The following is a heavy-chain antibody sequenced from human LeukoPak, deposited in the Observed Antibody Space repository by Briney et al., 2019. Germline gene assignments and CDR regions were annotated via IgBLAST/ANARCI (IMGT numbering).Heavy chain of an antibody. V-gene: IGHV3-21*01. Sequence: KPGGSLRLSCAASGFTFSSYSMNWVRQAPGKGLEWVSSISSSSSYIYYADSVKGRFTISRDNAKNSLCLQMSSLRAEDTAVYYCAREGRYCSSTSCYTDVWGKGTTVTVSS. CDR3: AREGRYCSSTSCYTDV. CDR1: GFTFSSYS. CDR2: ISSSSSYI. D-gene: IGHD2-2*02. J-gene: IGHJ6*04.